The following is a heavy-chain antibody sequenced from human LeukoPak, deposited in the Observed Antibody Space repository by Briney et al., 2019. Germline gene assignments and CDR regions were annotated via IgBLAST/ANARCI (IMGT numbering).Heavy chain of an antibody. CDR3: ARDLDENYYYYMDV. CDR2: ISHDGSNK. Sequence: GGSLRLSCAASGLTLSRDAMHWVRQAPGKGLEWVAVISHDGSNKNYGDSVKGRFTISRDNAKKSLYLQMNSLRAEDTAVYYCARDLDENYYYYMDVWGKGTTVTVSS. D-gene: IGHD3/OR15-3a*01. J-gene: IGHJ6*03. CDR1: GLTLSRDA. V-gene: IGHV3-30*07.